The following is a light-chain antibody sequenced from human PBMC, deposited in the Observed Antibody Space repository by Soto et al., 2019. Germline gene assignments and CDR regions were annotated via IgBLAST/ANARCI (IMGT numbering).Light chain of an antibody. Sequence: DIPLTQSPSTLSASVGDSATITCRASQNVSSSLAWYQHKPGKAPKLLIFDVSNLESGVPSRFSGSGSGTEFTLTISGLHSDDFATYYCQQYDYSRTFGRGTKVDIK. CDR3: QQYDYSRT. J-gene: IGKJ1*01. CDR2: DVS. V-gene: IGKV1-5*01. CDR1: QNVSSS.